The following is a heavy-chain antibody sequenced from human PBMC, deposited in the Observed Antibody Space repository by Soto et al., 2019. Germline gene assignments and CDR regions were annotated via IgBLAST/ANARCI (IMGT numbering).Heavy chain of an antibody. CDR1: GFAFTSYG. CDR2: ITYSGSST. Sequence: VQLLESGGGLIQPGGSLRLSCATSGFAFTSYGMSWVRQAPGKGLEWVSSITYSGSSTHYADSVKGRFTISRDKSRNTVFLQMNSLRAEDTAVYYCAKDLFPHGDYIYFDYWGQGTQVTVSS. V-gene: IGHV3-23*01. D-gene: IGHD4-17*01. CDR3: AKDLFPHGDYIYFDY. J-gene: IGHJ4*02.